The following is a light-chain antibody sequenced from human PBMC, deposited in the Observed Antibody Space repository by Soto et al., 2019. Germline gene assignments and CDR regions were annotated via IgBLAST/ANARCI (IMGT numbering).Light chain of an antibody. V-gene: IGLV2-8*01. Sequence: QSALTQPPSASGSPGQSVTISCTGTSSDIGGYNSVSWYQQHPGKAPRLMIYEVNKRPSGVPDRFSGSRSGNTASLTISGLQAEDEADYYCSSYTDSSNYVFGTGTKLTVL. CDR2: EVN. CDR3: SSYTDSSNYV. J-gene: IGLJ1*01. CDR1: SSDIGGYNS.